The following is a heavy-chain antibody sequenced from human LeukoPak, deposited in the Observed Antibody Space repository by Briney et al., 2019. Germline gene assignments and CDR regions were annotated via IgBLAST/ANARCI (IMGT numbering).Heavy chain of an antibody. CDR3: TKDPNGDYIGAFDP. D-gene: IGHD4-17*01. CDR1: GFSFGSFA. Sequence: GGSLRLSCAASGFSFGSFAMTWVRQAPGKGLEWVSSITGGHYATYNTDSVKGRFTISRDNAKNTLYLQMNSLRADDTAIYYCTKDPNGDYIGAFDPWGQGTLVTVSS. V-gene: IGHV3-23*01. J-gene: IGHJ5*02. CDR2: ITGGHYAT.